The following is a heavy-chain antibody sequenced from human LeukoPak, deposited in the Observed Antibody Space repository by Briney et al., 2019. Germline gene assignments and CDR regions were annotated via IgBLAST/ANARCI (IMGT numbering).Heavy chain of an antibody. J-gene: IGHJ3*02. CDR2: ISSTSRTI. CDR3: ARDDPRAQGAEAFDI. CDR1: GFYFNIYS. V-gene: IGHV3-48*04. D-gene: IGHD4/OR15-4a*01. Sequence: GGSLRLSCAASGFYFNIYSMHWVRQAPGKGLEWVSYISSTSRTIYYADSVKGRFTVSRDNDKNSLYLQMSSLRAEDTAVYYCARDDPRAQGAEAFDIWGQGKMVTVSS.